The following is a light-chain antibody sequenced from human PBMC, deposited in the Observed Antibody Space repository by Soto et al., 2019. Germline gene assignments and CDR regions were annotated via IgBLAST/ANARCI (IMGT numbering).Light chain of an antibody. J-gene: IGKJ5*01. CDR3: QHYDHNSPIT. CDR2: GAS. CDR1: QSFRSHY. V-gene: IGKV3-20*01. Sequence: EIVLTQSPCTLSLSPGERATLSCRTSQSFRSHYLAWYQQRPGEAPRLLISGASSRATGIPDRFSGSGSGTDFTLTISRLEPEDFALYYCQHYDHNSPITFGQATRLEIK.